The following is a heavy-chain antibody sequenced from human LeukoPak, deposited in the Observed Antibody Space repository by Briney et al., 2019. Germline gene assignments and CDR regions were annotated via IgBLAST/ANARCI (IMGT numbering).Heavy chain of an antibody. V-gene: IGHV3-23*01. CDR3: ARAVLSDIVVVPAAIPGANYYYMDV. D-gene: IGHD2-2*02. J-gene: IGHJ6*03. CDR2: ISGSGST. Sequence: GGSLRLSCAASGFSFSSYAMSWVRQAPGKGLEWVSLISGSGSTYYADSVKGRFTISRDNSKNTLYLQVNSLRAEDTATYYCARAVLSDIVVVPAAIPGANYYYMDVWGKGTTVTVSS. CDR1: GFSFSSYA.